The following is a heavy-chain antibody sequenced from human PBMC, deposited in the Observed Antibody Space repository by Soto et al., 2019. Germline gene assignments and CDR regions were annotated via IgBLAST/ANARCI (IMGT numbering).Heavy chain of an antibody. CDR2: IIPIFGTA. V-gene: IGHV1-69*01. CDR1: GGTFSSYA. J-gene: IGHJ6*02. CDR3: ASSFYSNLGHDYYYCGMDV. Sequence: QVQLVQSGAEVKKPGSSVKVSCKASGGTFSSYAISWVRQAPGQGLEWMGGIIPIFGTANYAQKFQGRVTSTADESTSTAYMEVSRLRSEDTAVYYCASSFYSNLGHDYYYCGMDVWGQGTTVTVSS. D-gene: IGHD4-4*01.